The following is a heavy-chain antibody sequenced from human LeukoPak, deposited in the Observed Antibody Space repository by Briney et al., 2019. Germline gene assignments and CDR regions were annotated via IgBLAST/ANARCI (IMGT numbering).Heavy chain of an antibody. CDR1: GFTLGDYA. Sequence: SLRLSCAASGFTLGDYAMHWVRQAPGKGLQWVSSISWIIGYIDYADSVKGRFTISRDNAKKSLYLQMNSLRVEDTALYYCAKDIGALLIVPAVPHYGLDVWGQGTTVTVSS. J-gene: IGHJ6*02. D-gene: IGHD2-2*01. V-gene: IGHV3-9*01. CDR3: AKDIGALLIVPAVPHYGLDV. CDR2: ISWIIGYI.